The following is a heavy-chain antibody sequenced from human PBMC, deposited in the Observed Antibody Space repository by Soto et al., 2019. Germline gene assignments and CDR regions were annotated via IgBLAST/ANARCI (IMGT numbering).Heavy chain of an antibody. V-gene: IGHV3-73*01. D-gene: IGHD3-22*01. CDR2: IRSKANSYAT. CDR1: GFTFSGSA. Sequence: VSLRLSCAASGFTFSGSAMHWVRQASGKGLEWVGRIRSKANSYATAYAASVKGRFTISRDDSKNTAYLQMNSLKTEDTAVYYCTRQLYYYDSSGYYPDFYYYGMDVWGQGTTVTVSS. J-gene: IGHJ6*02. CDR3: TRQLYYYDSSGYYPDFYYYGMDV.